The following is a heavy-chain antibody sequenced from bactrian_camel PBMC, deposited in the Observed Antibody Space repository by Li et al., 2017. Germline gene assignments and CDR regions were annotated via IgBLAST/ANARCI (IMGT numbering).Heavy chain of an antibody. D-gene: IGHD3*01. CDR2: IRSRDGRT. CDR1: GFTFSKYT. Sequence: HVQLVESGGGLVQPGGSLRLSCVASGFTFSKYTMSWVRQAPGKGLEWVSSIRSRDGRTYYADVMKGRFTISRDIAENTLYLQLNSLRPEDTATYYCAKDTYDGESWSVTTSGMDSWGKGTQVTVS. V-gene: IGHV3S1*01. J-gene: IGHJ7*01.